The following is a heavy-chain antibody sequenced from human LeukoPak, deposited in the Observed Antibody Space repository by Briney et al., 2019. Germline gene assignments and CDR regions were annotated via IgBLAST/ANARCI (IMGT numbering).Heavy chain of an antibody. CDR1: GFIFSNYA. J-gene: IGHJ3*02. CDR2: ISGSGDTT. Sequence: GGSLRLSCATSGFIFSNYAVNWVRQAPGKGLEWVSIISGSGDTTYYADSVKGRFTISRDNSKNTLYLQMNSLRAEDTAVYYCARSDGYGLVGIWGQGTMVTVSS. CDR3: ARSDGYGLVGI. D-gene: IGHD3-10*01. V-gene: IGHV3-23*01.